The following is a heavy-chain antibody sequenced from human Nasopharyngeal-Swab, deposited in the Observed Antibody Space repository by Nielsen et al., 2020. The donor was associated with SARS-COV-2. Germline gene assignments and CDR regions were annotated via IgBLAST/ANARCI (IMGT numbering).Heavy chain of an antibody. V-gene: IGHV4-34*01. CDR3: ARGGPPIGARPRFDY. J-gene: IGHJ4*02. CDR2: INHSGST. Sequence: LRLSCGVSYGSFSGDSWNWIPLPPGKGLEWIGKINHSGSTNYYPTLQSRVTISVDRSKNQFSLKLNSVTAADTAVYFCARGGPPIGARPRFDYWGQGILVTVSS. D-gene: IGHD6-6*01. CDR1: YGSFSGDS.